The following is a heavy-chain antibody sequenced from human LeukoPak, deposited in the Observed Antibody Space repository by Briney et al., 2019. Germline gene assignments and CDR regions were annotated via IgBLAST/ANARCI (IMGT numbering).Heavy chain of an antibody. CDR3: ARGLGSGWFQTDNWFDP. D-gene: IGHD6-19*01. Sequence: PSETLSLTCTVSGYSISSGYYWSWIRQPPGKGLEWIGEINHSGSTNYNSSLKSRVTISVDTSKNQFSLELSSVTAADTAVYYCARGLGSGWFQTDNWFDPWGQGTLVTVSS. J-gene: IGHJ5*02. CDR1: GYSISSGYY. CDR2: INHSGST. V-gene: IGHV4-38-2*02.